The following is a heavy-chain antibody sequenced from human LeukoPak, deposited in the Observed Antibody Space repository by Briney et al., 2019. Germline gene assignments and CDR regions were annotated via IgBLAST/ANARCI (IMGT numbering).Heavy chain of an antibody. CDR3: ARNSVPSFYSDTSGYFYY. CDR1: GGPFSGYY. D-gene: IGHD3-22*01. J-gene: IGHJ4*02. Sequence: SETLSLTCGVSGGPFSGYYFSWVRQSPEKGLEWIGEINHSGSTNYNPSLKSRVTISVDTAKKQISLKLNSVTAADTAVYYCARNSVPSFYSDTSGYFYYWGQGTLVTVSS. CDR2: INHSGST. V-gene: IGHV4-34*01.